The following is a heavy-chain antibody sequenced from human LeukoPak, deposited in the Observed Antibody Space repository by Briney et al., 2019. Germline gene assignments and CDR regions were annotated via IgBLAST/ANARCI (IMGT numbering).Heavy chain of an antibody. D-gene: IGHD2-21*02. V-gene: IGHV3-21*01. Sequence: GGSLRLSCAASGFTFSSYSMSWVRQAPGKGLEWVSSISSSSSYIYYADSVKGRFTISRDNAKNSLYLQMNSLRAEDTAVYYCARVTVYCSGDCPTDDAFDIWGQGTMVTVSS. CDR3: ARVTVYCSGDCPTDDAFDI. CDR1: GFTFSSYS. J-gene: IGHJ3*02. CDR2: ISSSSSYI.